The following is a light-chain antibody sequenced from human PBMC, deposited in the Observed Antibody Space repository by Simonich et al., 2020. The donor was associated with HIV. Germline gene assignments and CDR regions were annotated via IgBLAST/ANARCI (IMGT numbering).Light chain of an antibody. V-gene: IGKV3D-20*01. J-gene: IGKJ2*01. CDR2: DAS. Sequence: EIVLTQSPGTLSFSPGEKPTLSCRASQSVTIIYLAWYQQKPGLAPRLLIDDASNRATVIPDRFSGSGSGTDFTLTISRLEPQDFAVYYCQQYGRSPYTFGQGTTLEIK. CDR1: QSVTIIY. CDR3: QQYGRSPYT.